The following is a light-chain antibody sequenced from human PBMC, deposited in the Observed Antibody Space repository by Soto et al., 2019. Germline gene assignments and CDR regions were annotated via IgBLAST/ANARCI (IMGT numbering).Light chain of an antibody. V-gene: IGKV1-5*01. Sequence: RLTQSPSSLSASVGDTVTISCRASQDMSTYLAWYQHKPGKAPTLLIFGASSLHNGVPPRFAGSGSGSEFTLTINRLQPDDFATYYCQHYTLYSAPFGQGTRV. J-gene: IGKJ5*01. CDR2: GAS. CDR1: QDMSTY. CDR3: QHYTLYSAP.